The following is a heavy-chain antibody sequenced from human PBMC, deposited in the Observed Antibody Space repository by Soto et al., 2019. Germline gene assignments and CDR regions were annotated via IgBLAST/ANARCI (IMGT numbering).Heavy chain of an antibody. CDR3: ARPPGYITDWYYFDS. CDR1: GFTFSNYA. CDR2: ISGSGGST. J-gene: IGHJ4*02. Sequence: EVQLLESGGGLVQPGGSLRLSCAASGFTFSNYAMSWVRQAPGMGLEWVSGISGSGGSTYYADSVKGRFTISRDNSKNTLYVQMNGLRVEDTAVYYCARPPGYITDWYYFDSWGQGTLVTVSS. D-gene: IGHD3-9*01. V-gene: IGHV3-23*01.